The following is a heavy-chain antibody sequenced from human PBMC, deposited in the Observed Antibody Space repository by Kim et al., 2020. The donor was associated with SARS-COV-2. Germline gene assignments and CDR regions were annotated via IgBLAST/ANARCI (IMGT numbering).Heavy chain of an antibody. J-gene: IGHJ5*01. V-gene: IGHV4-34*01. Sequence: SETLSLTCAVYVGSFKTHNWNWIRQPPGKGLEWLGEINYSGDTSYNSSLQVRITLSIDTSKNHFPLKLTSVTAADTGVSYCSRGARHLGQSSGWF. D-gene: IGHD3-22*01. CDR1: VGSFKTHN. CDR2: INYSGDT. CDR3: SRGARHLGQSSGWF.